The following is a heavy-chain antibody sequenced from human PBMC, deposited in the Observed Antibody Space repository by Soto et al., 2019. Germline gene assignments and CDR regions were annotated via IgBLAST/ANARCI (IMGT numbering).Heavy chain of an antibody. CDR3: AREGGPIMITFGGVIGPNYYYYGMDV. V-gene: IGHV1-18*01. CDR1: GYTYTSYG. CDR2: ISAYNGNT. D-gene: IGHD3-16*02. Sequence: ASVKVSCEASGYTYTSYGISWVRQAPGQGLEWMGWISAYNGNTNYAQKLQGRVTMTTDTSTSTAYMELRSLRSDDTAVYCCAREGGPIMITFGGVIGPNYYYYGMDVWGQGTTVTVSS. J-gene: IGHJ6*02.